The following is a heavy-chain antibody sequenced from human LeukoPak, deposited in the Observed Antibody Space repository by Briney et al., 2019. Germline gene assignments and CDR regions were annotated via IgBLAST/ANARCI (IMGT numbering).Heavy chain of an antibody. CDR3: ARVDIAVAGLFDY. V-gene: IGHV3-21*01. CDR2: ISSSSSYI. D-gene: IGHD6-19*01. CDR1: GFTFGSYS. J-gene: IGHJ4*02. Sequence: PGGSLRLSCAASGFTFGSYSMNWVRQAPGKGLEWVSSISSSSSYIYYADSVKGRFTISRDNAKNSLYLQMNSLRAEDTAVYYCARVDIAVAGLFDYWGQGTLVTVSS.